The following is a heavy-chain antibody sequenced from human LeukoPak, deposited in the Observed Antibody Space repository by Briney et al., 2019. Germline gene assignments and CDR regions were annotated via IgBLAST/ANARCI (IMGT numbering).Heavy chain of an antibody. V-gene: IGHV3-21*01. CDR1: GFTFSSYN. Sequence: PGGSLRLSCAASGFTFSSYNMNWVRQAPGKGLEWVSGISGSGGSTYYADSVKGRFTVSRDNAKNSLYLQMNSLRAEDTAVYYCARDQGSPDYYYYGMDVWGQGTTVTVSS. CDR2: ISGSGGST. CDR3: ARDQGSPDYYYYGMDV. D-gene: IGHD6-13*01. J-gene: IGHJ6*02.